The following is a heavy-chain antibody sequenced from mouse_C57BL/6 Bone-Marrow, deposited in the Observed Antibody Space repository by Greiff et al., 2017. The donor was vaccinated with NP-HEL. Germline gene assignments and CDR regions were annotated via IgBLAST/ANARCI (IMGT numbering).Heavy chain of an antibody. CDR2: IWRGGST. J-gene: IGHJ1*03. CDR3: AKKGYSNHAYFDV. V-gene: IGHV2-5*01. Sequence: QVQLQQSGPGLVQPSQSLSITCKASGFSLTSYGVHWVRQSPGKGLEWLGVIWRGGSTDYNAAFMSRLSITKDNSKSQVFYNMNSLQADDTAIYYCAKKGYSNHAYFDVWGTGTTVTVSS. CDR1: GFSLTSYG. D-gene: IGHD2-5*01.